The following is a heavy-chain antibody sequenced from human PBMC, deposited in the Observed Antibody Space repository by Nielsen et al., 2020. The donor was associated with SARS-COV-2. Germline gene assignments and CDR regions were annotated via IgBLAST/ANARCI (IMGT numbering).Heavy chain of an antibody. CDR2: ISAYNGNT. CDR1: GYTFTSYG. CDR3: ARVRCSGGSCYFDY. V-gene: IGHV1-18*04. J-gene: IGHJ4*02. D-gene: IGHD2-15*01. Sequence: ASVKVSCTASGYTFTSYGISWVRQAPGQGLEWMGWISAYNGNTNYAQKLQGRVTVTTDTSTSTAYMELRSLRSDDTAVYYCARVRCSGGSCYFDYWGQGTLVTVSS.